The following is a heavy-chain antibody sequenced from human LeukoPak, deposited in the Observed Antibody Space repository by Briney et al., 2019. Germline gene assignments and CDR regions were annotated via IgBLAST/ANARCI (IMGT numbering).Heavy chain of an antibody. D-gene: IGHD3-3*01. CDR1: GFTFSSYG. CDR3: AKDEPKEAYYDFWSGYYPFDY. J-gene: IGHJ4*02. CDR2: IRYDGSNK. V-gene: IGHV3-30*02. Sequence: GGSLRLSCAASGFTFSSYGMHWVRQAPGKGLEWVAFIRYDGSNKYYADSVKGRFTISRDNSKNTLYLQMNSLRAEDTAVYYCAKDEPKEAYYDFWSGYYPFDYWGQGTLVTVSS.